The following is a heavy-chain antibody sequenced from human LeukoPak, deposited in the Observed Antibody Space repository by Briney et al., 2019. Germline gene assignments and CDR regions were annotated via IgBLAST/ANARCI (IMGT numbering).Heavy chain of an antibody. J-gene: IGHJ4*02. CDR3: APRDYYDSSGYSSGY. CDR2: INHSGST. D-gene: IGHD3-22*01. V-gene: IGHV4-34*01. Sequence: PSETLSLTCAVYGGSFSGYYWSWIRQPPGKGLEWIGEINHSGSTNYNPSLKSRVTISVDTSENQFSLKLSSVTAADTAVYYCAPRDYYDSSGYSSGYWGQGTLVTVSS. CDR1: GGSFSGYY.